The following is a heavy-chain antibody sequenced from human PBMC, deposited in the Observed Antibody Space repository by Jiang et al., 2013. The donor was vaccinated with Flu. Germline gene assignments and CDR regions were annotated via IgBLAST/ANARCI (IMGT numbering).Heavy chain of an antibody. CDR3: ARDDPTPARGSGKKMDV. CDR2: ISAYNGNT. J-gene: IGHJ6*02. Sequence: GAEVKKPGASVKVSCKTSGYTFTSYGLSWVRQAPGQGLEWMGWISAYNGNTNYPQKLQGRVTMTIDTYTTTSYMELRSLRSDDTAVYYCARDDPTPARGSGKKMDVWGQGTTVTVSS. V-gene: IGHV1-18*01. D-gene: IGHD3-10*01. CDR1: GYTFTSYG.